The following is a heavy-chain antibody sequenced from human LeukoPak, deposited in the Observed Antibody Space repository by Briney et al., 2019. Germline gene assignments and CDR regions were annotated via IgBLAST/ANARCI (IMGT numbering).Heavy chain of an antibody. V-gene: IGHV5-51*01. J-gene: IGHJ4*02. Sequence: GESLKISCKGSGYNFSNYGIGWVRQMPGKVLEWMGLIDPGDSPAIYSPSFQGQVTISADKSISAAYLQWSGLKASDTAMYHCARHGVGAGLAAAYIWGQGTLLTVSS. CDR1: GYNFSNYG. CDR2: IDPGDSPA. D-gene: IGHD6-13*01. CDR3: ARHGVGAGLAAAYI.